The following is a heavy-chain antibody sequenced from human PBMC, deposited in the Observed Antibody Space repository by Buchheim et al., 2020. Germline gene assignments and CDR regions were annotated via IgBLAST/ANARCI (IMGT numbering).Heavy chain of an antibody. CDR1: GFTFRSYG. Sequence: QVQLVESGGGVVQPERSLRLSCAASGFTFRSYGMHWVRQAPGKGLEWVAVIWYDGSNKYYADSVKGRFTISRDNSKNTLYLQMNSLRAEDTAVYYCAKSGGSYYHYYYGMDVWGQGTT. V-gene: IGHV3-33*06. D-gene: IGHD1-26*01. J-gene: IGHJ6*02. CDR3: AKSGGSYYHYYYGMDV. CDR2: IWYDGSNK.